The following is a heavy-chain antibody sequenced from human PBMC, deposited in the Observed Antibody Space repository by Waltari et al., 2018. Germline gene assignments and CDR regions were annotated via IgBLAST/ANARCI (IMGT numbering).Heavy chain of an antibody. CDR2: IYYSGST. CDR1: GGSISSSSYY. J-gene: IGHJ4*02. Sequence: QLQLQESGPGLVKPSETLSLTCTVSGGSISSSSYYWGWIRQPPGKGLEWIGSIYYSGSTYDNPSLKSRVTISVDTSKNQFSLKLSSVTAADTAVYYCARVIVGATGIDYWGQGTLVTVSS. CDR3: ARVIVGATGIDY. V-gene: IGHV4-39*07. D-gene: IGHD1-26*01.